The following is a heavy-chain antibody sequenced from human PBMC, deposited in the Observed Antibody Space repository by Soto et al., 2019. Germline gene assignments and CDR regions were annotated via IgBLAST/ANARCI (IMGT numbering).Heavy chain of an antibody. J-gene: IGHJ1*01. D-gene: IGHD2-15*01. CDR2: IWYDGSNK. V-gene: IGHV3-33*01. Sequence: GGSLRLSCAASGFTFSSYGMHWVRQAPGKGLEWVAVIWYDGSNKYYADSVKGRFTISRDNSKNTLYLQMNSLRAEDTAVYYCARCSGGSCYDEYFQHWGQGTLVTVSS. CDR1: GFTFSSYG. CDR3: ARCSGGSCYDEYFQH.